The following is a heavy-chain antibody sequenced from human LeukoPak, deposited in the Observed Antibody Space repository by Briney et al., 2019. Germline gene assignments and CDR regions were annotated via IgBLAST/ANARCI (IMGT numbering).Heavy chain of an antibody. CDR1: GYTFTGYY. V-gene: IGHV1-2*02. CDR3: ATPNYGSGSYDFDY. Sequence: ASVKVSCKASGYTFTGYYMHWVRQAPGQGLEWMGWINPNSGGTNYAQKFQGRVTMTRDTSISTAYMELSRLRSDDTAVYYCATPNYGSGSYDFDYWGQGTLATVSS. D-gene: IGHD3-10*01. J-gene: IGHJ4*02. CDR2: INPNSGGT.